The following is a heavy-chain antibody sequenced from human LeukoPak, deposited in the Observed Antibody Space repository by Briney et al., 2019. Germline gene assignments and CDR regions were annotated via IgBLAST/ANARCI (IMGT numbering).Heavy chain of an antibody. D-gene: IGHD6-19*01. CDR2: IYTSGST. V-gene: IGHV4-4*07. Sequence: SETLSLACTVSGGSISSYYWSWIRQPAGKGLEWIGRIYTSGSTNYNPSLKSRVAMSVDTSKNQFSLKLGSVTAADTAVYYCARTESSGWYGYFDYWGQGTLVTVSS. CDR3: ARTESSGWYGYFDY. CDR1: GGSISSYY. J-gene: IGHJ4*02.